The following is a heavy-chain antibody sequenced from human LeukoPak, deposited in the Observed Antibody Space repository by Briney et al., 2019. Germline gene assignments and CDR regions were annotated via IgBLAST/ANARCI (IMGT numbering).Heavy chain of an antibody. D-gene: IGHD5-24*01. CDR2: IFPSGGEI. Sequence: GGTLRLSCAASGFTFSSYGMSWVRQPPGKGLEWVSSIFPSGGEIHYADSVRGRFTISRDNSKSTLSLQMNSLRAEDTAVYYCAKDDAWLQYGNWGRGTLVTVSS. V-gene: IGHV3-23*01. CDR3: AKDDAWLQYGN. CDR1: GFTFSSYG. J-gene: IGHJ4*02.